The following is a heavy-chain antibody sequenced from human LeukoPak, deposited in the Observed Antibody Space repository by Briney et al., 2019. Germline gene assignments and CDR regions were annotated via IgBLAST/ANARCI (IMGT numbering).Heavy chain of an antibody. CDR3: ARVLEGILTGYRNFDY. Sequence: GASVKVSFKASGYTFTSYGSSWVRQAPGQGLEWMGWISAYNVNTNYAQKLQGRVTMTTDTSTSTAYMERRSLRSDYTDVYYCARVLEGILTGYRNFDYWGQGTLVTVSS. CDR2: ISAYNVNT. J-gene: IGHJ4*02. D-gene: IGHD3-9*01. CDR1: GYTFTSYG. V-gene: IGHV1-18*04.